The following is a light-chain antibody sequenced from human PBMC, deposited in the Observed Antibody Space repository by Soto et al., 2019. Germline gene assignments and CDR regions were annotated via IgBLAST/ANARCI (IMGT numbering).Light chain of an antibody. CDR1: SSNIGAGYD. CDR2: TNN. J-gene: IGLJ1*01. V-gene: IGLV1-40*01. CDR3: QSYDSSLSGYV. Sequence: QSVLTQPPSVSGAPGQRVTISCTGSSSNIGAGYDVHWYQQFPGTAPKLLIYTNNNRPSGVPDRFSGSKSGTSASLAITGLKAEDEADYYCQSYDSSLSGYVFGTGTKLTVL.